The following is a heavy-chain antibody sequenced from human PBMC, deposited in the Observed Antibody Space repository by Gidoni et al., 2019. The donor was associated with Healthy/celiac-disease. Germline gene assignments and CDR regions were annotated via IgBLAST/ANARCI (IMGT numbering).Heavy chain of an antibody. D-gene: IGHD5-18*01. CDR2: IKSKTDGGTT. CDR3: TTTWIQLWSTVDY. V-gene: IGHV3-15*07. J-gene: IGHJ4*02. Sequence: EVQLVESGGGLVKPGGSLRLSCAASGFTFSNAWMNWVRQAPGKGLEWVGRIKSKTDGGTTDYAAPVKGRFTISRDDSKNTLYLQMNSLKTEDTAVYYCTTTWIQLWSTVDYWGQGTLVTVSS. CDR1: GFTFSNAW.